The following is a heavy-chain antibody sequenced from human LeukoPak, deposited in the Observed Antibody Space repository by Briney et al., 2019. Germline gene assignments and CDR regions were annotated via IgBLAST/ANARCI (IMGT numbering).Heavy chain of an antibody. CDR2: INPSGGST. Sequence: GESLKISCQGSGYTFTSYYMHWVRQAPGHGLEWMGIINPSGGSTNYAQELQGRVTMTRDTSTSTVYMELSSLKSEDTAVYYCARGSDMDVWGKGTTVTVSS. J-gene: IGHJ6*03. V-gene: IGHV1-46*04. CDR3: ARGSDMDV. CDR1: GYTFTSYY.